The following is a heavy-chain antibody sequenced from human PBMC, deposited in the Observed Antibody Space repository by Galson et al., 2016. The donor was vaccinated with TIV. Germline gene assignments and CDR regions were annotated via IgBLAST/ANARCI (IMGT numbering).Heavy chain of an antibody. J-gene: IGHJ4*02. D-gene: IGHD6-6*01. CDR2: ISYDGRDT. V-gene: IGHV3-30*18. CDR1: RFTFSSYG. CDR3: AKDFYSTSSGLS. Sequence: LRLSCAASRFTFSSYGMHWVRQAPGKGLEWVALISYDGRDTNYADSAKGRFTVSRDNSKNTLYLQMSSLRREDTALYYCAKDFYSTSSGLSWGQGTLVTVSS.